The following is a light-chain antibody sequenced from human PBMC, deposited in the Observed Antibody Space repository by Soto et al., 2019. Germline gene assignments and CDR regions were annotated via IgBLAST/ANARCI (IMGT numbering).Light chain of an antibody. CDR3: SSYTSSSIDYV. J-gene: IGLJ1*01. CDR1: SSDVGGYNY. CDR2: EVS. Sequence: SALTQPASVSGSPGQSITISCTGTSSDVGGYNYVSWYQQHTGKAPKLMIYEVSNRPSGVSNRFSGSKSGNTASLTISGLQAEDEADYYCSSYTSSSIDYVFGTGTKGTVL. V-gene: IGLV2-14*01.